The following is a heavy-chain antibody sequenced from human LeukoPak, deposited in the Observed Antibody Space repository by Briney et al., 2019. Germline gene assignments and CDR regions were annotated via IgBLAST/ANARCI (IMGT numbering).Heavy chain of an antibody. D-gene: IGHD3-22*01. CDR1: GFTFSSYA. CDR2: ISGSGGST. V-gene: IGHV3-23*01. J-gene: IGHJ4*02. Sequence: GGSLRLSCAASGFTFSSYAMSWVRQAPGKGLEWVSAISGSGGSTYYADSVKGRFTISRDNSKNTLYLQMNSLRAEDTAVYYCARAQLNYDSSGYYSDPFDYWGQGTLVTVSS. CDR3: ARAQLNYDSSGYYSDPFDY.